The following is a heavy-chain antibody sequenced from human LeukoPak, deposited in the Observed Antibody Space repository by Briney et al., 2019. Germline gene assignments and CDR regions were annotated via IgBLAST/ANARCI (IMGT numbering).Heavy chain of an antibody. V-gene: IGHV3-9*01. CDR1: GFTFDDYA. CDR2: ISWNSGSI. D-gene: IGHD6-19*01. J-gene: IGHJ4*02. CDR3: AKDRMEIAVAGLDY. Sequence: GGSLRLSCAASGFTFDDYAMHWVRQAPGKGLEWVSGISWNSGSIGYADSVKGRFTISRDNAKNSLYLQMNSLRAEDTALYYCAKDRMEIAVAGLDYWGQGTLVTVSS.